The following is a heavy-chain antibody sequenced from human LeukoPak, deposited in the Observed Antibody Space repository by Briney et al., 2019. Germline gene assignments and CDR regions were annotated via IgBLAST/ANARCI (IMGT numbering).Heavy chain of an antibody. CDR1: GGTFSSYA. D-gene: IGHD4-17*01. J-gene: IGHJ6*03. CDR3: ARAGTTVGVLTPYYYYYMDV. V-gene: IGHV1-69*05. CDR2: IIPIFGTA. Sequence: ASVKVSCKASGGTFSSYAISWVRQAPGQGLEWMGGIIPIFGTANYAQKFQGRVTITTNESTSTAYMELSSLRSEDTAVYYCARAGTTVGVLTPYYYYYMDVWGKGTTVTVSS.